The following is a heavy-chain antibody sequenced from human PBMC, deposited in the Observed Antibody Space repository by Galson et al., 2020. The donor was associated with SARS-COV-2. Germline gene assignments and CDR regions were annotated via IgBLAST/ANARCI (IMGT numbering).Heavy chain of an antibody. CDR2: IFFNGNT. CDR3: ARDSIVETSTIDY. Sequence: SETLPLTCTVSGGSLNNYYWSWIRQPAGKGLEWIGRIFFNGNTNSNPSLKSRLTMSVDKSKNQVSLKLRSVTAADTAVYYCARDSIVETSTIDYWGQGTLVTVSS. CDR1: GGSLNNYY. D-gene: IGHD1-26*01. V-gene: IGHV4-4*07. J-gene: IGHJ4*02.